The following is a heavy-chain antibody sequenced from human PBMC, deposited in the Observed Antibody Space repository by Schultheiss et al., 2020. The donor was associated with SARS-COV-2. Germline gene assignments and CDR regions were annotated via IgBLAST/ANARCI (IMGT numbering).Heavy chain of an antibody. CDR1: GFTFDDYA. CDR2: ISSSSSYT. J-gene: IGHJ4*02. V-gene: IGHV3-11*03. Sequence: GGSLRLSCAASGFTFDDYAMHWVRQAPGKGLEWVSYISSSSSYTNYADSVKGRFTISRDNAKNTLYLQMNSLRAEDTAVYYCASLGRFDYWGQGTLVTVSS. CDR3: ASLGRFDY. D-gene: IGHD1-26*01.